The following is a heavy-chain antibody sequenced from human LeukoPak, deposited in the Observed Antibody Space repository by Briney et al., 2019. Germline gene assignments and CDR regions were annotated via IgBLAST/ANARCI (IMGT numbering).Heavy chain of an antibody. D-gene: IGHD2-2*02. CDR2: ISSTGSTI. CDR1: GFTFSDYY. V-gene: IGHV3-11*01. J-gene: IGHJ6*03. CDR3: AKDLVVVPAAIRDYYYYYMDV. Sequence: GGSLRLSCTASGFTFSDYYMSWIRQAPGTGLQWVSHISSTGSTIYYADSVKGRFTISRDNAKNSLYLQMNSLRAEDTAVYYCAKDLVVVPAAIRDYYYYYMDVWGKGTTVTVSS.